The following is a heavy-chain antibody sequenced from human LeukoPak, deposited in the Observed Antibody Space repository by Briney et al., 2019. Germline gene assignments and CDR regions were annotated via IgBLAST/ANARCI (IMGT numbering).Heavy chain of an antibody. CDR3: ARSLVVGATYPYH. J-gene: IGHJ5*02. CDR1: GFLFSSYG. D-gene: IGHD1-26*01. Sequence: GGSLRLSCAASGFLFSSYGMHWVRQAPGKGLEWVAVISYDGTNKYYADSVKGRFNISRDNSKNTVYLQMNSLRAEDTAVYYCARSLVVGATYPYHWGQGTLVTVSS. CDR2: ISYDGTNK. V-gene: IGHV3-33*05.